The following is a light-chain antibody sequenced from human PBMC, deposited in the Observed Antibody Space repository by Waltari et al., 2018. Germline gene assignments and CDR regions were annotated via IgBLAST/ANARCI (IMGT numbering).Light chain of an antibody. CDR3: QQRSDRPPVS. CDR1: QTVGTY. V-gene: IGKV3-11*01. J-gene: IGKJ2*03. Sequence: EIVLTQSPATLSLSPGERATLSCRASQTVGTYLAWYQQKPGQAPRLLIYDASNRATGISARFSGSGSGTDFTLTISSLEPGDSAVYYCQQRSDRPPVSCGQGTKLEIK. CDR2: DAS.